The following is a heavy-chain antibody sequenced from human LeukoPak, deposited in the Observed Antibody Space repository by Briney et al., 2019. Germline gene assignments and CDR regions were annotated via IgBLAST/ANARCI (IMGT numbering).Heavy chain of an antibody. Sequence: GGSLRLSCAASGFTFSSYAMSWVRQAPGKGLEWVGRIKSKTDGGTTDYAAPVKGRFTISRDDSKNTLYLQMDSLKTEDTAVYYCSSCTTTGRYFDYWGQGTLVTVSS. CDR2: IKSKTDGGTT. CDR1: GFTFSSYA. J-gene: IGHJ4*02. V-gene: IGHV3-15*01. CDR3: SSCTTTGRYFDY. D-gene: IGHD2-8*01.